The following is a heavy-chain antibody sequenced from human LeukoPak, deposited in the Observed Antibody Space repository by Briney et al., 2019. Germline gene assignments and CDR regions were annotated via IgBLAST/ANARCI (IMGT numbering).Heavy chain of an antibody. CDR3: ARDLISPTVTTGYYFDY. J-gene: IGHJ4*02. CDR1: GFTFSSYW. D-gene: IGHD4-17*01. CDR2: IKQDGSEK. Sequence: EGSLRLSCAASGFTFSSYWMSWVRQAPGKGLEWVANIKQDGSEKYYVDSVKGRFTISRDNAKNSLYLQMNSLRAEDTAVYYCARDLISPTVTTGYYFDYWGQGTLVTVSS. V-gene: IGHV3-7*01.